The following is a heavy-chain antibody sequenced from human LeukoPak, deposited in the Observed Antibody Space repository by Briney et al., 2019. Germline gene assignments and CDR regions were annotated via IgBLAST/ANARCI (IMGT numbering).Heavy chain of an antibody. J-gene: IGHJ5*02. CDR1: GGSISSHY. D-gene: IGHD1-26*01. Sequence: PSETLSLTCTVSGGSISSHYWSWIRQPPGKGLEWIEYIYYSGSTNYNPSLKSRVTTSVDTSKNQFSLKLSSVTAADTAVYYCASLSSGSYNWFDPWGQGTLVTVSS. V-gene: IGHV4-59*11. CDR3: ASLSSGSYNWFDP. CDR2: IYYSGST.